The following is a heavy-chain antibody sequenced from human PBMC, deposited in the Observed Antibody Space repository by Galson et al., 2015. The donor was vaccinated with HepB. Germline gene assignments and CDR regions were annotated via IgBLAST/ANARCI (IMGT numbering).Heavy chain of an antibody. J-gene: IGHJ4*02. Sequence: SLRLSCAASGFTFSSYAMHWVRQAPGKGLEWVAVISYDGSNKYYADSVKGRFTISRDNSKNTLYLQMNSLRAEDTAVYYCATHTMVRGDSYFDYWGQGTLVTVSS. V-gene: IGHV3-30*04. CDR2: ISYDGSNK. CDR1: GFTFSSYA. D-gene: IGHD3-10*01. CDR3: ATHTMVRGDSYFDY.